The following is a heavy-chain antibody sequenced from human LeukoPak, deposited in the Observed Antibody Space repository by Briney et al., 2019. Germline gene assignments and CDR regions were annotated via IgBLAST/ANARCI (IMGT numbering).Heavy chain of an antibody. CDR2: IYYSGST. CDR3: ARDAQKSPYFDY. CDR1: GGSISGYY. V-gene: IGHV4-59*01. J-gene: IGHJ4*02. Sequence: PSETLSLTCTVSGGSISGYYWSWIRQPPGKGLEWIGYIYYSGSTNYNPSLKSRVTISVDTSKNQFSLKLSSVTAADTAVYYCARDAQKSPYFDYWGQGTLVTVSS.